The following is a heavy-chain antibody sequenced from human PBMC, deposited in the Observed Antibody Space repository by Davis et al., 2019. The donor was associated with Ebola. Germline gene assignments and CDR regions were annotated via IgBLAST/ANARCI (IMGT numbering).Heavy chain of an antibody. D-gene: IGHD3-16*01. CDR3: AKESRADYDYIWGTSSGIDY. CDR1: GSTFSSYA. CDR2: ISGSGGST. Sequence: PGGSLRPSCAASGSTFSSYAMSWVRQAPGKGLEWVSAISGSGGSTYYADSVKGRFTISRDNSKNTLYLQMNSLRAEDTAVYYCAKESRADYDYIWGTSSGIDYWGQGTLVTVSS. V-gene: IGHV3-23*01. J-gene: IGHJ4*02.